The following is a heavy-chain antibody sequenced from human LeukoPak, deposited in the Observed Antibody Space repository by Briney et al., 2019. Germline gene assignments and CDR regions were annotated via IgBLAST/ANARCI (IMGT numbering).Heavy chain of an antibody. V-gene: IGHV3-7*01. CDR2: INKDGNEK. CDR3: ARDLNWVTY. J-gene: IGHJ4*02. CDR1: GFTFSTFW. Sequence: GGSLRLSCATSGFTFSTFWMTWVRQAPGKGLEWVASINKDGNEKHHVDSVQGRSTISRDNAKNSLHLQMDSLRAEDTAVYYCARDLNWVTYWGQGTLVTVSS. D-gene: IGHD3-16*01.